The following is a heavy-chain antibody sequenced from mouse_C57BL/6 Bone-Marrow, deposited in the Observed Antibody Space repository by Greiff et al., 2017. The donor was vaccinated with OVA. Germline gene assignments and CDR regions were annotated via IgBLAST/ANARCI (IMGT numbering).Heavy chain of an antibody. J-gene: IGHJ3*01. CDR3: TSYDYARFAY. D-gene: IGHD2-4*01. Sequence: VQLQQSGAELVRPGASVKLSCTASGFNIKDDYMHWVKQRPEPGLEWIGWIDPENGDTEYASKFQGKATITADTSSNTAYLQLSSLTSEDTAVYYCTSYDYARFAYWGQGTLVTVSA. CDR2: IDPENGDT. CDR1: GFNIKDDY. V-gene: IGHV14-4*01.